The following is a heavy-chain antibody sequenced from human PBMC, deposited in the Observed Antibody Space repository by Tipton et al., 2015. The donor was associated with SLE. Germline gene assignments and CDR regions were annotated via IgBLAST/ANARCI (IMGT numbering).Heavy chain of an antibody. Sequence: TLSLTCAVYGGSFSGYYWSWIRQPPGKGLEWIGEIIDSGSTNYNPSLKSRVTISVDTSKNQFSLKLSSVTAADTAMYYCARGVGADYWGQGTLVTVSS. CDR3: ARGVGADY. V-gene: IGHV4-34*01. J-gene: IGHJ4*02. CDR1: GGSFSGYY. CDR2: IIDSGST. D-gene: IGHD1-26*01.